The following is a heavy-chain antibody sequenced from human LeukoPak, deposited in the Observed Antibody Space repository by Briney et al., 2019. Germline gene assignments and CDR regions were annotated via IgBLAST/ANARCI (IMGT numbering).Heavy chain of an antibody. J-gene: IGHJ3*02. CDR1: GGTFSSYA. Sequence: GASVKVSCKASGGTFSSYAISWVRQAPGQGLEWMGRIIPILGIANYAQKFQGRVTITADKSTSTAYMELSSLRFEDTAVYYCARPYFYGSGSGGDAFDIWGQGTMVTVSS. D-gene: IGHD3-10*01. CDR3: ARPYFYGSGSGGDAFDI. CDR2: IIPILGIA. V-gene: IGHV1-69*04.